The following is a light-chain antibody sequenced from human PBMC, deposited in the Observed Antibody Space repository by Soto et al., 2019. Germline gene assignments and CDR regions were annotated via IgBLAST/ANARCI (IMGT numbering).Light chain of an antibody. V-gene: IGLV2-8*01. CDR1: SSDVGGYNY. J-gene: IGLJ2*01. CDR2: EVS. Sequence: QSVLTQPPSASGSPGQSVTISCTGTSSDVGGYNYVSWYQQHPGKAPKLMIYEVSKRPSGVPDRFSGSKSGNTASLTVSGLQAEDEADYYCSSYAGSNPVFGGGTQLTV. CDR3: SSYAGSNPV.